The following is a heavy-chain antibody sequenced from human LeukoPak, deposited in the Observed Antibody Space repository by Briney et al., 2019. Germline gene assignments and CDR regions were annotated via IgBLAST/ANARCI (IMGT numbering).Heavy chain of an antibody. V-gene: IGHV3-21*01. CDR2: ISSSSSYI. J-gene: IGHJ4*02. Sequence: GGSLRLSCAASGFTFSSYSMKWVRQAPGKGLEWVSSISSSSSYIYYADSVKGRFTISRDNAKNSLYLQMNSLRAEDTAVYYCARDGVVVATNDYWGQGTLVTVSS. D-gene: IGHD2-15*01. CDR1: GFTFSSYS. CDR3: ARDGVVVATNDY.